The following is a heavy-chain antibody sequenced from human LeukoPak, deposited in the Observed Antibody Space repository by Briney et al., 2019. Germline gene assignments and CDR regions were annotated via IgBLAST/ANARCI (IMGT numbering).Heavy chain of an antibody. J-gene: IGHJ3*02. CDR2: INHSGST. V-gene: IGHV4-34*01. Sequence: SETLSLTCAVYGGSFSGYYWSWIRQPPGKGLEWIGEINHSGSTNYNPSLKSRVTISVDTSKNQFSLKLSSVTAADTAVYYCARGPPAGSDAFDIWGQGTMVTVSS. D-gene: IGHD6-19*01. CDR3: ARGPPAGSDAFDI. CDR1: GGSFSGYY.